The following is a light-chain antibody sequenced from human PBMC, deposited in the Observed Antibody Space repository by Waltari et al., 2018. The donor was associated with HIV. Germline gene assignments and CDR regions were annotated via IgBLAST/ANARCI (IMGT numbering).Light chain of an antibody. J-gene: IGLJ2*01. V-gene: IGLV3-25*03. CDR1: GLSHVF. CDR2: KDN. Sequence: YELTQPPSVSASQGQTARLTCSGHGLSHVFTDWYQQKPGQAPILVIYKDNERPSRIPERFSGSSSGSTVTLTISGVLAEDEAFYYCQSADMTGTFVVFGGGTKLTVL. CDR3: QSADMTGTFVV.